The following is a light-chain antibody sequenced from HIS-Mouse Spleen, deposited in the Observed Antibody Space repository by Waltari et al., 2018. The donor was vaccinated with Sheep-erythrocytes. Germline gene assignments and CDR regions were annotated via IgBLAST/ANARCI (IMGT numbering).Light chain of an antibody. Sequence: QSALTQPASVSGSPGQSITISCTGTSRDVGSYNLVSWYQQHPGKAPKLMIYEGSKRPSGVSNRFSGSKSGNTASLTISGLQAEDEADYYCCSYAGSRIPVVFGGGTKLTVL. CDR1: SRDVGSYNL. CDR3: CSYAGSRIPVV. CDR2: EGS. V-gene: IGLV2-23*01. J-gene: IGLJ2*01.